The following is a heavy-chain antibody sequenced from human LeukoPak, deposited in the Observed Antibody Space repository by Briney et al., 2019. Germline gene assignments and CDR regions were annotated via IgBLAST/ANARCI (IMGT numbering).Heavy chain of an antibody. J-gene: IGHJ4*02. V-gene: IGHV4-59*08. CDR2: VYYSGGT. Sequence: SETLSLICSVSGASVIHCYWSWLRRTPGKGLEWIGFVYYSGGTNLNPSLKSRVTLSLDTSKNQFSMNLTSVTAADTAMYYCARSTLESRRRGDNFFCDYWGQGMLVTVSS. D-gene: IGHD5-24*01. CDR1: GASVIHCY. CDR3: ARSTLESRRRGDNFFCDY.